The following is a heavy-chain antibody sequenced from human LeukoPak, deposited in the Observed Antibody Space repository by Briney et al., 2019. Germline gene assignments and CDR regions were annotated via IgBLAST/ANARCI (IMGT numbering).Heavy chain of an antibody. D-gene: IGHD6-13*01. Sequence: SETLSLTCTVSGGSISTYYWSWIRQPPGKGLEWIGYIYYSGSTNYNPSLKSRVTISVDTSKNQFSLKMSSVTAADTAVYYCARSAASFAEYFQHGGQGTLVTVSS. J-gene: IGHJ1*01. V-gene: IGHV4-59*01. CDR3: ARSAASFAEYFQH. CDR1: GGSISTYY. CDR2: IYYSGST.